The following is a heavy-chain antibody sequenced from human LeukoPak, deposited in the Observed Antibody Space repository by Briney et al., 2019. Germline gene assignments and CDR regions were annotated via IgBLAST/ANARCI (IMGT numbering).Heavy chain of an antibody. CDR3: ARSGTTSRAEYFQH. Sequence: ASVKVSCKASGGTFSSYAISWMRQAPGQGLEWMGGIIPIFGTANYAQKFQGRVTIAADESTSTGYRELSSLRSEDTAVYYCARSGTTSRAEYFQHWGQGTLVTVSS. CDR1: GGTFSSYA. V-gene: IGHV1-69*13. D-gene: IGHD1-1*01. J-gene: IGHJ1*01. CDR2: IIPIFGTA.